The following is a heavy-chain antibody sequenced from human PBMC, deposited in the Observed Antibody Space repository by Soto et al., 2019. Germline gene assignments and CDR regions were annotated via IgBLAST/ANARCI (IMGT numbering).Heavy chain of an antibody. CDR2: FYTDGRT. V-gene: IGHV3-53*01. CDR1: GFSVSSKY. Sequence: EVQLVASGRGLIQPGGSLRLSCAASGFSVSSKYMSWFRQAPGKGLEWVSVFYTDGRTFYAESVKGRFTISRDNSENTIYLQMNSLRAEDTAVYYCGRGQTVGVTAPDSWGQGTLVTVSS. CDR3: GRGQTVGVTAPDS. J-gene: IGHJ4*02. D-gene: IGHD1-26*01.